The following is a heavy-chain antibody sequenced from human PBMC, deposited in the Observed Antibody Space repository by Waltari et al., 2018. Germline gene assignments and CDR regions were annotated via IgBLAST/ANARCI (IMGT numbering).Heavy chain of an antibody. V-gene: IGHV3-7*01. CDR1: GFIFSNYW. J-gene: IGHJ1*01. CDR2: ITQDGTEK. D-gene: IGHD2-2*02. CDR3: TMGGTIHWLQEH. Sequence: EVQLVESGGGLAPPGGSLRLSCEASGFIFSNYWMSWVREAPGKGTGWVAKITQDGTEKYHVASVTGLFTISKDIASNSLYLQMDSLRGEDTALYYGTMGGTIHWLQEHWGQGTLATVSS.